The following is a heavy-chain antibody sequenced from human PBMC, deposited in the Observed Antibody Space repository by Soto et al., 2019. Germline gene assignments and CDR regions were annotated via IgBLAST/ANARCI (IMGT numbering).Heavy chain of an antibody. CDR2: ISDSGNT. D-gene: IGHD4-17*01. CDR1: GGSPSSNY. CDR3: ARVPTTVTHPKSPFLVDRDVKDESLAP. Sequence: SETLSLTCSVSGGSPSSNYWSWIRQPPGKGLEWIGCISDSGNTYYNPSLQSRVTISIDTSTNQFLLDLTSVTTADTAVYYCARVPTTVTHPKSPFLVDRDVKDESLAPWGQGTMVTVYS. J-gene: IGHJ5*02. V-gene: IGHV4-59*01.